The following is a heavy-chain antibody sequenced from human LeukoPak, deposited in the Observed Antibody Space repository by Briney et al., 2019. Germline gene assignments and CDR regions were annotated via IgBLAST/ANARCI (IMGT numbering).Heavy chain of an antibody. Sequence: SLRLSCAASGFTFSSYAMHWVRQAPGKGLEWVAVISYDGSNKYYADSVKGRFTISRDNSKNTLYLQMNSLRAEDTAVYYCARDFNYGDYEGVFDYWGQGTLVTVSS. CDR1: GFTFSSYA. CDR2: ISYDGSNK. V-gene: IGHV3-30-3*01. CDR3: ARDFNYGDYEGVFDY. J-gene: IGHJ4*02. D-gene: IGHD4-17*01.